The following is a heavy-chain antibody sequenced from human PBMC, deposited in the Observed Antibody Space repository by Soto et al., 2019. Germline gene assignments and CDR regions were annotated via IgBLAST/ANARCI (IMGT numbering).Heavy chain of an antibody. CDR2: IDPSDSQT. Sequence: GESLKISCKGSGYSFAGYWITWVRQKPGKGLEWMGRIDPSDSQTYYSPSFRGHVTISATKSIRTAYLQWSSLKASDTAIYYCARQSGMDVWGQGTTVTVSS. V-gene: IGHV5-10-1*01. J-gene: IGHJ6*02. CDR3: ARQSGMDV. CDR1: GYSFAGYW. D-gene: IGHD5-12*01.